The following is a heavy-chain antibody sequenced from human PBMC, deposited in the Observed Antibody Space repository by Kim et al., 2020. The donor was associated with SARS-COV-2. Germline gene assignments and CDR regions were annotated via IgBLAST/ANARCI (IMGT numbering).Heavy chain of an antibody. CDR3: ARQGRGPQYNWFDP. D-gene: IGHD2-15*01. V-gene: IGHV4-39*01. CDR2: IYYSGST. Sequence: SETMSLTCTVSGGSISSSSYYWGWVRQPPGKGLEWIGNIYYSGSTNYNSSLKSRVTISVDTSKSQFSLRLSSVTAPDTAVYYCARQGRGPQYNWFDPWGQGTLVTVSS. J-gene: IGHJ5*02. CDR1: GGSISSSSYY.